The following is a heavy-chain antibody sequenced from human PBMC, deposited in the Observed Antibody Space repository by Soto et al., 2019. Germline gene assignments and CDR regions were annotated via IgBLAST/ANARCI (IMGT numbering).Heavy chain of an antibody. J-gene: IGHJ4*02. CDR3: ARDSEGVAPKFDY. V-gene: IGHV1-3*01. D-gene: IGHD2-21*01. CDR2: INAGNGNT. CDR1: GYSFTSYT. Sequence: ASVKVSCKVSGYSFTSYTIHWVRQAPGQRLEWMGWINAGNGNTKYSQKFQGRVTITRDTSASTAYMELSSLRAEDTAVYYCARDSEGVAPKFDYWGQGTLVTVSS.